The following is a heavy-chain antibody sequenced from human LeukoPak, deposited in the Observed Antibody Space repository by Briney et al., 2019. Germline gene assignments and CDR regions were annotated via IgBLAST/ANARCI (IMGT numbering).Heavy chain of an antibody. CDR3: ARVKGSYYDFWSGYYYFDY. V-gene: IGHV1-18*01. CDR1: GYTFTSYG. Sequence: GASVKVSCKASGYTFTSYGISWVRQAPGQGLEWMGWISAYNGNTNYAQKLQGRVTMTTDTSTSTAYMELRSLRSDDTAVYYCARVKGSYYDFWSGYYYFDYWGQGTLVTGSS. CDR2: ISAYNGNT. D-gene: IGHD3-3*01. J-gene: IGHJ4*02.